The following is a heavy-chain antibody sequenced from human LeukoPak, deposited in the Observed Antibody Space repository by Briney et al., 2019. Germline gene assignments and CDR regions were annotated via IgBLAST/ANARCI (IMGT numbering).Heavy chain of an antibody. CDR2: INQDGSEK. CDR3: ARDTAGGDH. D-gene: IGHD5-18*01. J-gene: IGHJ4*02. CDR1: GFTFSSYW. Sequence: GGSLRLSCVASGFTFSSYWMSWVRQAPGKGLEWVANINQDGSEKYYVDSVKGRFTISRDNAKNSLYLQMNSLRAEDTAVYYCARDTAGGDHWGQGTLVTVSS. V-gene: IGHV3-7*03.